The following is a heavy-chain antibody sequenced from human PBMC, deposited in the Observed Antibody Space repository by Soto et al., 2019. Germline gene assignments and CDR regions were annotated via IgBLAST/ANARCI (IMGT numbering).Heavy chain of an antibody. CDR3: ARDLNWYDAFDI. CDR1: GGTFSSYA. CDR2: IIPIFGIA. D-gene: IGHD1-20*01. Sequence: ASVKVSCKASGGTFSSYAISWVRQAPGQGLEWMGGIIPIFGIANYAQKFQGRVTITADKSTSTAYMELSSLRSDDTAVYYCARDLNWYDAFDIWGQGTMVTVSS. J-gene: IGHJ3*02. V-gene: IGHV1-69*10.